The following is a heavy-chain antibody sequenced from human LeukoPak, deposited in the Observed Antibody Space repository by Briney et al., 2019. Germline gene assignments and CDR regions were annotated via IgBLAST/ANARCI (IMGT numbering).Heavy chain of an antibody. CDR3: ARGGPFQWELLVY. CDR2: ISSNGGST. V-gene: IGHV3-64*01. D-gene: IGHD1-26*01. CDR1: GFTFSSYA. J-gene: IGHJ4*02. Sequence: LGGSLRLSCAASGFTFSSYAMHWVRQAPGKGLEYVSVISSNGGSTSYANSVKGRFTISRDNSKNTLYLQMCSLRAEDMAVYYCARGGPFQWELLVYWGQGTLVTVSS.